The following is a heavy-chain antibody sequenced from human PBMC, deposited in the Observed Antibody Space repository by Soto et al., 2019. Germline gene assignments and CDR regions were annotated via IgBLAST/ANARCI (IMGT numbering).Heavy chain of an antibody. D-gene: IGHD1-1*01. V-gene: IGHV3-21*01. CDR1: GFTFSSYS. CDR3: ARDPPTQLGPYYFDY. CDR2: INSSSSYI. Sequence: GGSLRLSCAASGFTFSSYSMNWVRQAPGKGLEWVSSINSSSSYIYYADSVKGRFTISRDNTNNSLYLQMNSLRAEATAVYYCARDPPTQLGPYYFDYWGQGTLVTVSS. J-gene: IGHJ4*02.